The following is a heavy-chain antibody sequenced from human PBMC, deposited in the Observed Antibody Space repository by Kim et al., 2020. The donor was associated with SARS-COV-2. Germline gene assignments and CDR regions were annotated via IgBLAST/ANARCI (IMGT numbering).Heavy chain of an antibody. V-gene: IGHV3-33*01. D-gene: IGHD3-9*01. J-gene: IGHJ4*02. CDR2: IWYDGSNK. CDR1: GFTFSSYG. Sequence: GGSLRLSCAASGFTFSSYGMHWVRQAPGKGLEWVAVIWYDGSNKYYADSVKGRFTISRDNSKNTLYLQMNSLRAEDTAVYYCARDGGGYDILTGVFDYWGQGTLVTVSS. CDR3: ARDGGGYDILTGVFDY.